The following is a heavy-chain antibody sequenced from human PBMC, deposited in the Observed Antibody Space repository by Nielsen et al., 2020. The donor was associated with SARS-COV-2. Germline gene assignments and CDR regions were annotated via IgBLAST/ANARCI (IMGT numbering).Heavy chain of an antibody. CDR2: VSHSGST. J-gene: IGHJ6*03. CDR3: ARGDLVVVPSPLLGLGPIFYYFCLDV. Sequence: SETLSLTCAVSGDSVSSHDWWTWVRQSPGKGLEWIGEVSHSGSTSYNQSLKSRVTLSMDKSKNKFSLRLNSVSAADTAVYFCARGDLVVVPSPLLGLGPIFYYFCLDVWGKGTTVIVSS. CDR1: GDSVSSHDW. V-gene: IGHV4-4*02. D-gene: IGHD2-2*02.